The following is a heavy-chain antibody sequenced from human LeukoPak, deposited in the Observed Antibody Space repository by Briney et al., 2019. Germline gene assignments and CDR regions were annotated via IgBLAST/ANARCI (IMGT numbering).Heavy chain of an antibody. CDR2: IYYSGST. CDR3: ARAPRSRSGRLCD. J-gene: IGHJ4*02. D-gene: IGHD1-26*01. V-gene: IGHV4-30-4*01. Sequence: SQTLSLTCTVSGGSISSGDYYWSWIRQPPGKGLEWIGYIYYSGSTYYNPSLKSRVTISVDTSKNQFSLKLSSVTAADTAVYYCARAPRSRSGRLCDWGQGTLVTVSS. CDR1: GGSISSGDYY.